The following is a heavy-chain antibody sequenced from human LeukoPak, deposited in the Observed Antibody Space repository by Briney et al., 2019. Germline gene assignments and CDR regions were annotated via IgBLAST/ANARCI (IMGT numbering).Heavy chain of an antibody. Sequence: TLSLTCAVSGGSISSSNWWSWVRQPPGKALEWLARIDWDDDKYYSTSLKTRLTISKDTSKNQVVLTMTNMDPVDTATYYCARIPEYCSGGSCYSDAFDIWGQGTMVTVSS. CDR1: GGSISSSNW. D-gene: IGHD2-15*01. CDR2: IDWDDDK. V-gene: IGHV2-70*18. CDR3: ARIPEYCSGGSCYSDAFDI. J-gene: IGHJ3*02.